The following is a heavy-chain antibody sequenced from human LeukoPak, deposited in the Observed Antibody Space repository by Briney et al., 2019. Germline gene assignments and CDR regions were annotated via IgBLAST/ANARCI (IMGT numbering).Heavy chain of an antibody. Sequence: SETLSLTSAVYGGSFSGYYWSWIRQPPGKGLEWIGEINHSGSTNYNPSLKSRVTISVDTSKNQFSLKLSSVTAADTAVYYCARVSRVDGDYVDYWGQGTQVTVSS. CDR1: GGSFSGYY. V-gene: IGHV4-34*01. D-gene: IGHD4-17*01. CDR2: INHSGST. CDR3: ARVSRVDGDYVDY. J-gene: IGHJ4*02.